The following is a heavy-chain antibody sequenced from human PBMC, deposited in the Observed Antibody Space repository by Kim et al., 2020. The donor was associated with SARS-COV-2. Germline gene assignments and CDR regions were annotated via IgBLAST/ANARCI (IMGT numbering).Heavy chain of an antibody. V-gene: IGHV3-11*06. CDR3: ARAFQH. CDR2: NTRTYI. Sequence: NTRTYIMYADSVKGRFTISRDNAKNSLYVEMSSLRAEDTAVYYCARAFQHWGQGTLVTVSS. J-gene: IGHJ1*01.